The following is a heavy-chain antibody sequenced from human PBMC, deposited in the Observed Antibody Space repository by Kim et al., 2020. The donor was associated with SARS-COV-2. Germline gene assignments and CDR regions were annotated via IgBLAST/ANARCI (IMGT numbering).Heavy chain of an antibody. CDR3: ARGWAMVRGVIINYYYYGMDV. CDR1: GFTFSDYY. CDR2: ISSSGSTI. Sequence: GGSLRLSCAASGFTFSDYYMSWIRQAPGKGLEWVSYISSSGSTIYYADSVKGRFTISRDNAKNSLYLQMNSLRAEDTAVYYCARGWAMVRGVIINYYYYGMDVWGQGTTVTVSS. D-gene: IGHD3-10*01. V-gene: IGHV3-11*04. J-gene: IGHJ6*02.